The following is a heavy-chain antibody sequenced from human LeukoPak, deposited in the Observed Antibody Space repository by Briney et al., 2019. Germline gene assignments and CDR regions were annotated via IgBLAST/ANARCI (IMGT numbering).Heavy chain of an antibody. Sequence: PSETLSLTCTVSGGSISSSSYYWGWIRQPPGKGLEWIGEINHSGSTNYNPSLKSRVTISVDTSKNQFSLKLSSVTAADTAVYYCARTSRDTAMPIVWGQGTLVTVSS. CDR1: GGSISSSSYY. J-gene: IGHJ4*02. D-gene: IGHD5-18*01. V-gene: IGHV4-39*07. CDR3: ARTSRDTAMPIV. CDR2: INHSGST.